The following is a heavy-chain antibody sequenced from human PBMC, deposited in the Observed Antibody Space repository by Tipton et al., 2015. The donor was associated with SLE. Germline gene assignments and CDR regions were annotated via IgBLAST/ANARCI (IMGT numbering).Heavy chain of an antibody. D-gene: IGHD2-2*01. J-gene: IGHJ4*02. CDR3: AREDCSSATCYYDY. Sequence: LRLSCTVSGGSISSGDFYWTWIRQHTGKGLEWIGYIYDRGITYYNPSLKSRVTISADTSNNQFSLRLSSATAADTAVYYRAREDCSSATCYYDYWGQGTLVTVSS. CDR2: IYDRGIT. CDR1: GGSISSGDFY. V-gene: IGHV4-31*02.